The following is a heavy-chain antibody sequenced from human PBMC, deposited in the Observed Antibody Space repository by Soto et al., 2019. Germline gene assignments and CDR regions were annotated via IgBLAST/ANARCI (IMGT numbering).Heavy chain of an antibody. V-gene: IGHV3-49*04. CDR1: GFTFGDYA. CDR3: TRAAMIVVVITMNFDY. D-gene: IGHD3-22*01. CDR2: IRSKAYGGTT. Sequence: HPGGSLRLSCTASGFTFGDYAMSWVRQAPGKGLEWVGFIRSKAYGGTTEYAASVKGRFTISRDDSKSIAYLQMNSLKTEDTAVYYCTRAAMIVVVITMNFDYWGQGTLVTVSS. J-gene: IGHJ4*02.